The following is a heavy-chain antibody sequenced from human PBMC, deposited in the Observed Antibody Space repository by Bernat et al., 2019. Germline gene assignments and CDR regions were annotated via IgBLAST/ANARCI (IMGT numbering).Heavy chain of an antibody. V-gene: IGHV1-2*02. J-gene: IGHJ4*02. Sequence: QVQLVQSGAEVREPGASVKVSCKASGYTFTGYYIHRVRQAPGQGLESMGWINPNSGGTNFAQKFQGRVTMTRDTSISTAYMELSRLRSDDTAVYYCAMTSRSFNGPDYWGQGTLVTVSS. CDR3: AMTSRSFNGPDY. CDR2: INPNSGGT. CDR1: GYTFTGYY. D-gene: IGHD6-6*01.